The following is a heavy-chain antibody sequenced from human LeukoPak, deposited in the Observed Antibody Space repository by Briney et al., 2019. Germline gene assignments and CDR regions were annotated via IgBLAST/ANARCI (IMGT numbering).Heavy chain of an antibody. V-gene: IGHV3-30*18. CDR2: ISYDGSPK. CDR1: GFTFSNYG. CDR3: AKEPKAYSSGWYLDY. J-gene: IGHJ4*02. Sequence: GGSLTLSCAASGFTFSNYGMHWVRQAPGKGLEWVAVISYDGSPKYYADSVKGRFAISRDNSKNTLYLQMNSLRAEDTAVYYCAKEPKAYSSGWYLDYWGQGTLVTVSS. D-gene: IGHD6-19*01.